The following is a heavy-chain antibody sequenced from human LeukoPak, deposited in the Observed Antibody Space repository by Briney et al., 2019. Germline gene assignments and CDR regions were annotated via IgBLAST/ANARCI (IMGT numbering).Heavy chain of an antibody. Sequence: SETLSLTCTVSGDSISSYYWSWIRQPPGKGLEWIGYIYYSGTTDYNPSLKSRVTISRDTSKNQFSLKLSSVTAADTAVYYCARARDGYNWDYWGQGTLVTVSS. V-gene: IGHV4-59*01. CDR1: GDSISSYY. CDR2: IYYSGTT. D-gene: IGHD5-24*01. CDR3: ARARDGYNWDY. J-gene: IGHJ4*02.